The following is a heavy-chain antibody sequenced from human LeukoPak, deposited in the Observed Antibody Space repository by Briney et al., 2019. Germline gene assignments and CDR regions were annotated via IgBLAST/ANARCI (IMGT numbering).Heavy chain of an antibody. J-gene: IGHJ5*02. CDR1: GGSISSYY. CDR2: VYTSGST. Sequence: SETLSLTCTVSGGSISSYYWSWIRQPAGNGLEWIGRVYTSGSTNYNPSLKSRVTMSVDTSKNQFSLKLSSVTAADTAVYYCARVGYSTSNWFDPWGQGTLVTVSS. CDR3: ARVGYSTSNWFDP. D-gene: IGHD4-11*01. V-gene: IGHV4-4*07.